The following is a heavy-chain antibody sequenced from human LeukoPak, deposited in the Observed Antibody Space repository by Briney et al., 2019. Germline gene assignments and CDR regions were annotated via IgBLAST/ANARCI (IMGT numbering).Heavy chain of an antibody. J-gene: IGHJ6*02. V-gene: IGHV3-7*03. CDR1: GFIFSSYS. D-gene: IGHD3-9*01. Sequence: GGSLRLSCAASGFIFSSYSMSWVRQAPGKGLEWVANIKQDGSEKYYVDSVKGRFTISRDNAKNSLYLQMNSLRAEDTAVYYCARSDNYYYGMDVWGQGTTVTVSS. CDR3: ARSDNYYYGMDV. CDR2: IKQDGSEK.